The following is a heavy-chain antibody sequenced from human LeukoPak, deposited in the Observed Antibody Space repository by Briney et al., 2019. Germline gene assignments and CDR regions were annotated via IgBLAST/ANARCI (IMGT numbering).Heavy chain of an antibody. CDR3: ARDERGYCSGATCYPKY. J-gene: IGHJ4*02. CDR2: IYNGGNT. CDR1: GFTVSSNY. D-gene: IGHD2-15*01. V-gene: IGHV3-53*01. Sequence: GGSLRLSCAASGFTVSSNYMSWVRQAPGKGLEWVSLIYNGGNTYYADSVKGRFTISRDNSKNTLYLQMNSLRAEDTAVYYCARDERGYCSGATCYPKYWGQGTLVTVSS.